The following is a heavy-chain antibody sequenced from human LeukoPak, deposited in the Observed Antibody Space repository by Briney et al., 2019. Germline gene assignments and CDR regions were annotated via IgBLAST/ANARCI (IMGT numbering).Heavy chain of an antibody. J-gene: IGHJ5*02. D-gene: IGHD2-2*01. V-gene: IGHV4-34*01. CDR1: GGSFSGYY. CDR2: INHSGST. Sequence: SETLSLTCAVYGGSFSGYYWSWIRQPPGKGLEWIGEINHSGSTNNNPSLKSRVTISVDTSKNQFSLKLSSVTAADTAVYYCARAIVVVPAATNWFDPWGQGTLVTVSS. CDR3: ARAIVVVPAATNWFDP.